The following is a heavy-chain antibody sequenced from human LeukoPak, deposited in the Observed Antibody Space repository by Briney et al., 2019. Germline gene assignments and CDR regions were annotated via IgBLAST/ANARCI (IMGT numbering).Heavy chain of an antibody. CDR1: GYTFTSYY. CDR2: INPSGGST. Sequence: ASVKVSCKASGYTFTSYYMHWVRHAPGQGLEWMGIINPSGGSTSYAQKFQGRVTMTRDTSTSTVYMELSSLRSEDTAVYYCARGPYYDILTGRTVEAFDIWGQGTMVTVSS. D-gene: IGHD3-9*01. CDR3: ARGPYYDILTGRTVEAFDI. J-gene: IGHJ3*02. V-gene: IGHV1-46*01.